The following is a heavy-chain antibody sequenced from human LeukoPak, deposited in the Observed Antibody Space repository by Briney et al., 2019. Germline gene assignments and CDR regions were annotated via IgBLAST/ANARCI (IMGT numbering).Heavy chain of an antibody. CDR1: GGTFSSYA. CDR3: ARDDLHYDSSGYLRS. J-gene: IGHJ4*02. Sequence: SVKVSCKASGGTFSSYAISWVRQAPGQGLEWMGRIIPILGIANYAQKFQSRVTITADKSTSTAYMELSSLRSDDTAVYYCARDDLHYDSSGYLRSWGQGTLVTVSS. V-gene: IGHV1-69*04. D-gene: IGHD3-22*01. CDR2: IIPILGIA.